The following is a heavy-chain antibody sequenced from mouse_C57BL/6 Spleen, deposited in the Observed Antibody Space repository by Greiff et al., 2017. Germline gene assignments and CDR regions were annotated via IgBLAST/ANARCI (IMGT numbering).Heavy chain of an antibody. V-gene: IGHV1-5*01. D-gene: IGHD2-12*01. J-gene: IGHJ4*01. CDR3: TRAPLREVAMDY. Sequence: EVKVVESGTVLARPGASVKMSCKTSGYTFTSYWMHWVKQRPGQGLEWIGAIYPGNSDTSYNQKFKGKAKLTAVTSASTAYMALSSLTNEDSAVYYYTRAPLREVAMDYWGQGTSVTVSS. CDR1: GYTFTSYW. CDR2: IYPGNSDT.